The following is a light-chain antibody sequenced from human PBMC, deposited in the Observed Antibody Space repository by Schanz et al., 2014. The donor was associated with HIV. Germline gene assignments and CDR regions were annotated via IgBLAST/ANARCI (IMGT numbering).Light chain of an antibody. Sequence: EIVMTQSPATLSVSPGERATLSCRASQSVSSAYLAWYQQKPGQAPRLLIYGASSRATGIPDRFSGSGSGTDFTLTISSLEPEDFAVYYCQLRSGRPPNYTFGQGTKLEIK. V-gene: IGKV3D-20*02. J-gene: IGKJ2*01. CDR3: QLRSGRPPNYT. CDR2: GAS. CDR1: QSVSSAY.